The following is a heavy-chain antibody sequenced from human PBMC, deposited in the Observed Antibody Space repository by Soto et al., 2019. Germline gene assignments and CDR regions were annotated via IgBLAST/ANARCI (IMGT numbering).Heavy chain of an antibody. J-gene: IGHJ3*02. D-gene: IGHD3-16*01. CDR3: ARDAFFTTDPDAFDI. Sequence: PGGSLRLSCAASGFTFSDYYMSWIRQAPGKGLEWVSYISSSGSTIYYADSVKGRFTISRDNAKNSLYLQMNSLRAEDTAVYYCARDAFFTTDPDAFDIWGQGTMVTVS. V-gene: IGHV3-11*01. CDR1: GFTFSDYY. CDR2: ISSSGSTI.